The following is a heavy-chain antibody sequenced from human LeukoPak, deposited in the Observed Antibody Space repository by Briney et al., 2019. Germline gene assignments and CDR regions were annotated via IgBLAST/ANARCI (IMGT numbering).Heavy chain of an antibody. CDR2: IRSKANSYAT. V-gene: IGHV3-73*01. CDR3: TSLEEMATRYYYYMDV. Sequence: GGSLRLSCAASGFAASGFTFSTFGMHWVRQASGKGLEWVGRIRSKANSYATAYAASVKGRFTISRDDSKNTAYLQMNSLKTEDTAVYYCTSLEEMATRYYYYMDVWGKGTTVTVSS. D-gene: IGHD5-24*01. J-gene: IGHJ6*03. CDR1: GFAASGFTFSTFG.